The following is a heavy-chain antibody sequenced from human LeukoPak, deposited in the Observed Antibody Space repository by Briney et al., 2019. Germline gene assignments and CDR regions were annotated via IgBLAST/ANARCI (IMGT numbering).Heavy chain of an antibody. CDR3: ARMKYFAFDY. Sequence: SETLSLTCAVSGGSISSGGYSWSWIRQPPGKGLEWIGYIYHSGSTYYNPSLKSRVTISVDRSKNQFSLKLSSVTAADTAVYYCARMKYFAFDYWGQGTLVTVSS. CDR2: IYHSGST. CDR1: GGSISSGGYS. D-gene: IGHD3-9*01. V-gene: IGHV4-30-2*01. J-gene: IGHJ4*02.